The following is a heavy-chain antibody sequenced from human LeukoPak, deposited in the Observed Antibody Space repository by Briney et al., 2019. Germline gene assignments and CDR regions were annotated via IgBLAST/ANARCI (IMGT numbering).Heavy chain of an antibody. Sequence: AVTVSFKASGCTFSSYSFSWVRQAPGQGLEWMGRIITMLGIANYAQKFQGRVTITADKSTSTAFMEMSSLRSEDTAVYYCARDEQQLDVYYYGMDVWGQGTTVTVSS. V-gene: IGHV1-69*04. CDR3: ARDEQQLDVYYYGMDV. CDR2: IITMLGIA. J-gene: IGHJ6*02. CDR1: GCTFSSYS. D-gene: IGHD6-13*01.